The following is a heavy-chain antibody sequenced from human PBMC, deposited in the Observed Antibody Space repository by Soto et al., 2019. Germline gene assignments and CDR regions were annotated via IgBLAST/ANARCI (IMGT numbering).Heavy chain of an antibody. CDR2: INPNSGNI. CDR1: GDTFTTYD. D-gene: IGHD3-10*01. V-gene: IGHV1-8*01. J-gene: IGHJ4*02. Sequence: VKVSCKASGDTFTTYDINWVRQATGHGLEWMGWINPNSGNIGYAQRFQGRVTMTRDTAIRTAYMEVSSLRSDDTAVYYCARGRASGSYYLLDYWGQGTLVTISS. CDR3: ARGRASGSYYLLDY.